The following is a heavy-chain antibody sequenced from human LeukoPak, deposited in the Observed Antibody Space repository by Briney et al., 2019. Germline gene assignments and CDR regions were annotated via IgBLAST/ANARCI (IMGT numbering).Heavy chain of an antibody. V-gene: IGHV4-59*01. Sequence: PSETLSLTCTVSGGSISSYYWSWIRQPPGKGLEWIGYIYYSGSTNYNPSLKSRVTISVDTSKNQFSLKLSSVTAADTAVYYCARTRKQWLAHIDAFDIWGQGTMVTVSS. CDR1: GGSISSYY. CDR2: IYYSGST. D-gene: IGHD6-19*01. J-gene: IGHJ3*02. CDR3: ARTRKQWLAHIDAFDI.